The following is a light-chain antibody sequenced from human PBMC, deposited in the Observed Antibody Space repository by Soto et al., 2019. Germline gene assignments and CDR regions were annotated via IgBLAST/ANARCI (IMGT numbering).Light chain of an antibody. Sequence: EIVMTQSPATLPVSPGERATLSCRASQSVSSNLAWYQQKPGQAPRLLIYGASTRATGIPARFSGSGSGTEFTLIISSLQSEDFAVYYCQHYNNWPPWTFGQGTKVEIK. V-gene: IGKV3-15*01. J-gene: IGKJ1*01. CDR3: QHYNNWPPWT. CDR1: QSVSSN. CDR2: GAS.